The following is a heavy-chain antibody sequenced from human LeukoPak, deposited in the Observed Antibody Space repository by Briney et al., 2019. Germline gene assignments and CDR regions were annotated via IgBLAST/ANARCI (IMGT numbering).Heavy chain of an antibody. D-gene: IGHD3-22*01. J-gene: IGHJ4*02. Sequence: SETLSLTCAVYGGSFSGYYWSWIRQPPGKGLEWIGEINHIGSPNYNPSLKSRVTISVDTSKNQFSLKLSSVTAADTAVYYCARDRRRTYYYDSSGYSPPGEFDYWGQGTLVTVSS. CDR3: ARDRRRTYYYDSSGYSPPGEFDY. CDR2: INHIGSP. V-gene: IGHV4-34*01. CDR1: GGSFSGYY.